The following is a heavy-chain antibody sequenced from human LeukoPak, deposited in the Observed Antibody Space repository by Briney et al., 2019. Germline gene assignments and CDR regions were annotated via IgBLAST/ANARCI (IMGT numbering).Heavy chain of an antibody. J-gene: IGHJ4*02. Sequence: GASVKVSCKVSGYTLSDLAMHWVRQAPGQGLEWMGIINPSGGSTSYAQKFQGRVTMTRDTSTSTVYMELSSLRSEDTAVYYCARISSSGWYDYWGQGTLVTVSS. CDR1: GYTLSDLA. CDR2: INPSGGST. CDR3: ARISSSGWYDY. V-gene: IGHV1-46*01. D-gene: IGHD6-19*01.